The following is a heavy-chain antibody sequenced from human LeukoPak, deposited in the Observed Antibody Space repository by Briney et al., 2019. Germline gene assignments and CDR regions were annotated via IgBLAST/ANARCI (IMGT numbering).Heavy chain of an antibody. CDR1: GGSISSYY. V-gene: IGHV4-59*06. J-gene: IGHJ1*01. CDR2: IYYSGST. CDR3: ARADAAEYFQH. D-gene: IGHD2-8*01. Sequence: SETLSLTCTVSGGSISSYYWSWIRQHPGKGLEWIGYIYYSGSTYYNPSLKSRVTISVDTSKNQFSLKLSSVTAADTAVYYCARADAAEYFQHWGQGTLVTVSS.